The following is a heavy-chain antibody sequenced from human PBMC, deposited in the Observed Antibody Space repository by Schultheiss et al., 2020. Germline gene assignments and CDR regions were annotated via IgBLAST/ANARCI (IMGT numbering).Heavy chain of an antibody. Sequence: ASVKVSCKASGYTFTGYYMHWVRQAPGQGLEWMGWINPNSGGTNYAQKFQGRVTMTRDTSISTAYMELSRLRSDDTAVYYCARERRDDYVWGSPPDGMDVWGQGTTVTVSS. V-gene: IGHV1-2*02. CDR3: ARERRDDYVWGSPPDGMDV. CDR1: GYTFTGYY. D-gene: IGHD3-16*01. CDR2: INPNSGGT. J-gene: IGHJ6*01.